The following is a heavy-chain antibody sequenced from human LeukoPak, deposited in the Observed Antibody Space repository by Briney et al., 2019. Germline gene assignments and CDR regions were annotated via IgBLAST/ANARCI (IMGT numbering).Heavy chain of an antibody. J-gene: IGHJ6*03. CDR3: AKDSTSSLLYYYYMDV. D-gene: IGHD2-2*01. V-gene: IGHV3-23*01. Sequence: GGSLRLSCAASGFTFSSYGMSWVRQTPGKGLEWVSAISGSGSSTYYADSVKGRFTISRDKSKNTLYLQMNSLRAEDTAVYYCAKDSTSSLLYYYYMDVWGKGTTVTISS. CDR2: ISGSGSST. CDR1: GFTFSSYG.